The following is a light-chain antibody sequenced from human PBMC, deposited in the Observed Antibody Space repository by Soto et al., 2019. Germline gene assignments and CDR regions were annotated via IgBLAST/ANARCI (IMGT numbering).Light chain of an antibody. Sequence: DIQMTQSPSSLSASVGDRVTITCQASDDISNYLNWYQQKPGKAPKVLIYDASHLESGVPSRFSGGGSVTEFTFTISSLQAEDIATYYCQQYANLPLTFGPGTKVDIK. CDR3: QQYANLPLT. J-gene: IGKJ3*01. CDR2: DAS. CDR1: DDISNY. V-gene: IGKV1-33*01.